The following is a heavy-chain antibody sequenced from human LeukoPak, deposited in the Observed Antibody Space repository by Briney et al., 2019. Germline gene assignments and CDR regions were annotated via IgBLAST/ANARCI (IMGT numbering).Heavy chain of an antibody. J-gene: IGHJ4*02. CDR1: GASINSYY. V-gene: IGHV4-59*01. D-gene: IGHD4-17*01. Sequence: SETLSLTCTVSGASINSYYWSWIRQPPGKGLEWIGQIYYSGGTDYNPSLKSRVTISVDTSKNQFSLKLSSVTAADTAVYYCARSKVTTEYYFDYWGQGTLVTVSS. CDR3: ARSKVTTEYYFDY. CDR2: IYYSGGT.